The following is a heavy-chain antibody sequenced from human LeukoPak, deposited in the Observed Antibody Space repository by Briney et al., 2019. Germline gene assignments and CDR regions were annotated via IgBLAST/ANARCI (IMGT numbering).Heavy chain of an antibody. J-gene: IGHJ4*02. V-gene: IGHV3-7*01. CDR3: ARDTSGSIDY. D-gene: IGHD5-12*01. CDR2: IKQDASDK. CDR1: GFTFSSYW. Sequence: GRTLRLSSAASGFTFSSYWMAWVCQAPGKGPEWVANIKQDASDKNYVDSVKGIFTVSRDNDNNSLYLHMTAPRAEDSAVYYCARDTSGSIDYWGQGILVTVSS.